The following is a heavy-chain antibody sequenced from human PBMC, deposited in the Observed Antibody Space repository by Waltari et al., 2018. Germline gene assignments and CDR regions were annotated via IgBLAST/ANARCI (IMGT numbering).Heavy chain of an antibody. CDR1: GFTFDDYA. V-gene: IGHV3-9*03. CDR2: ISWNSGSI. J-gene: IGHJ4*02. Sequence: VQPGRSLRLSCAASGFTFDDYAMHWVRQAPGKGLEWVSGISWNSGSIGYADSVKGRFTISRDNAKNSLYLQMNSLRAEDMALYYCAASKNWNYIGDGYWGQGTLVTVSS. D-gene: IGHD1-7*01. CDR3: AASKNWNYIGDGY.